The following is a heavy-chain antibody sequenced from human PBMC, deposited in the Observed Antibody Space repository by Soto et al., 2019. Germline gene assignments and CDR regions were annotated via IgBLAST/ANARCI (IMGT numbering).Heavy chain of an antibody. D-gene: IGHD6-6*01. Sequence: ASVKVSCKASGYTFTSFGVNWVRQAPGQGLEWMGWINAYNGNTNYAQNFRGRVTITADTSTSTAYMEVRSLRSDDTAGYYAATGAAVMAAHVIGGQGTLVSV. J-gene: IGHJ4*02. V-gene: IGHV1-18*01. CDR2: INAYNGNT. CDR3: ATGAAVMAAHVI. CDR1: GYTFTSFG.